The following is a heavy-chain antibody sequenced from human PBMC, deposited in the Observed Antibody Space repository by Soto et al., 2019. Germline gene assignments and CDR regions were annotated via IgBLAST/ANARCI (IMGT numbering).Heavy chain of an antibody. J-gene: IGHJ6*02. D-gene: IGHD6-13*01. CDR2: INPNSGGT. Sequence: GSVKVSWKASGYAFTGYYMHWVPQAPGEGLEWMGWINPNSGGTNYSQKFQGRVTMTRDTSISTAYMELSRLRSDDTAVYYCARIWRQQLDYYYYYGTDVWGQGTTVTVSS. V-gene: IGHV1-2*02. CDR3: ARIWRQQLDYYYYYGTDV. CDR1: GYAFTGYY.